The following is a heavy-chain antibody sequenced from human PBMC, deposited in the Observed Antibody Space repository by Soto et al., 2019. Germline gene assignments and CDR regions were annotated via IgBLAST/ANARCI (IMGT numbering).Heavy chain of an antibody. CDR2: ISSSGSTI. CDR3: ARNRDYSFDY. CDR1: GFTFGSFS. J-gene: IGHJ4*02. V-gene: IGHV3-48*02. Sequence: PGGSLRLSCATSGFTFGSFSMNWVRQAPGKGLEWVSYISSSGSTIYYADSVKGRFTFSRDNARNSLYLQMNSLRDEDTAVYYCARNRDYSFDYWGQGTPVTVSS. D-gene: IGHD4-4*01.